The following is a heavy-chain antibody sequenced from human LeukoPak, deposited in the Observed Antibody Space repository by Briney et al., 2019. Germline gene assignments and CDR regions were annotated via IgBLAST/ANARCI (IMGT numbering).Heavy chain of an antibody. CDR3: AKDGYYDSGGYYYDAFHI. J-gene: IGHJ3*02. CDR1: GFTFSSYA. CDR2: ISGSGGST. Sequence: GGSLRLSCAASGFTFSSYAMSWVRQAPGKGLAWVSAISGSGGSTYYADSVKGRFTISRDNSKNTLYLQMNSLRAEDTAVYYCAKDGYYDSGGYYYDAFHIWGQGTMVTVSS. V-gene: IGHV3-23*01. D-gene: IGHD3-22*01.